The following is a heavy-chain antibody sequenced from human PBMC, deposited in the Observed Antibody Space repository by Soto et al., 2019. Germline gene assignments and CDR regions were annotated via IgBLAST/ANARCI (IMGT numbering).Heavy chain of an antibody. D-gene: IGHD3-3*01. CDR1: GGTFSSYA. CDR2: IIPIFGTA. CDR3: ARERITIFGVAKNSYFDY. Sequence: SVKVACKASGGTFSSYAISWVRQAPGQGLEWMGGIIPIFGTANYAQKFQGRVTITADESTSTAYMELSSLRSEDTAVYYCARERITIFGVAKNSYFDYWGQRSLVTVSS. V-gene: IGHV1-69*13. J-gene: IGHJ4*02.